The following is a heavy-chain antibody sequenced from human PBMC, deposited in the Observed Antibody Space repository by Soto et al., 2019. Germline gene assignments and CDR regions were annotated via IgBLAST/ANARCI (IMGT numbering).Heavy chain of an antibody. CDR2: MNPNSGNT. Sequence: QVQLVQSGAEVKKPGASVKVSCKTSGYTFTSYDINWVRQATGQGLEWMGWMNPNSGNTGYAQKFQGRVTMTRNTSISTAYMELSSLRSEDTAVYYCARQLAVTTSFYYYYYMDVWGKGTTVTVSS. CDR3: ARQLAVTTSFYYYYYMDV. V-gene: IGHV1-8*01. CDR1: GYTFTSYD. D-gene: IGHD2-21*02. J-gene: IGHJ6*03.